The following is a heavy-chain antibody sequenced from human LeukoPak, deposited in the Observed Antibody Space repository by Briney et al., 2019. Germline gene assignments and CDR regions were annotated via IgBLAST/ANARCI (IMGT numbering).Heavy chain of an antibody. CDR1: GGSLSSYY. V-gene: IGHV4-59*01. CDR3: ARESTTGHFDY. Sequence: SETLSLTCTVSGGSLSSYYWSWVREPPREGQEWIGYIYKTASTNYNPPHKSRLTRSVATCNNHFSLQLSSVTAADTAVYYCARESTTGHFDYWGQGTLVTVSS. J-gene: IGHJ4*02. CDR2: IYKTAST. D-gene: IGHD2/OR15-2a*01.